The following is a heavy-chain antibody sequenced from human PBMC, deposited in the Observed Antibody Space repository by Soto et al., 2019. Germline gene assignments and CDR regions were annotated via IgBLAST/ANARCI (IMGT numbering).Heavy chain of an antibody. CDR3: ARTSPLWLRLVHSPDGS. CDR1: GYTFTSYA. D-gene: IGHD5-18*01. J-gene: IGHJ5*01. CDR2: INAGNGNT. V-gene: IGHV1-3*01. Sequence: ASVKVSCKASGYTFTSYAMHWVRQAPGQRLEWMGWINAGNGNTKYSQKFQGRVTVTRDTSASTAYMELSSLRSEDTAVYYCARTSPLWLRLVHSPDGSWGHRTVVTVS.